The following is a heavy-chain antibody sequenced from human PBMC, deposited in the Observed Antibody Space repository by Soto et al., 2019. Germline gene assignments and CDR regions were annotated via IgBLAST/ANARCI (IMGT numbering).Heavy chain of an antibody. Sequence: QVQLVESGGGVVQPGRSLRLSCAASGFTFSSYAMHWVRQAPGKGLEWVAVISYDGSNKYYADSVKGRFTISRDNSKNTLYLQMNSLRAEDTAVYYCARDTISSSWYWGSDYWGQGTLDTVSS. CDR1: GFTFSSYA. V-gene: IGHV3-30-3*01. CDR3: ARDTISSSWYWGSDY. CDR2: ISYDGSNK. J-gene: IGHJ4*02. D-gene: IGHD6-13*01.